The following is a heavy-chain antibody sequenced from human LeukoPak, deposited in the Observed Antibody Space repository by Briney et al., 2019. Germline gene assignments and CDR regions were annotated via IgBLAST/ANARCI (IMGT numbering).Heavy chain of an antibody. CDR2: IKSKTDGGTT. CDR3: TSIVVVITTIDY. Sequence: PGGSLRLSCAASGFTFSNAWMNWVRQAPGKGLEWVGRIKSKTDGGTTDYAAPVKGRFTISRDDSKNTLYLRMNSLKTEDTAVYYCTSIVVVITTIDYWGQGTLVTVSS. CDR1: GFTFSNAW. D-gene: IGHD3-22*01. V-gene: IGHV3-15*07. J-gene: IGHJ4*02.